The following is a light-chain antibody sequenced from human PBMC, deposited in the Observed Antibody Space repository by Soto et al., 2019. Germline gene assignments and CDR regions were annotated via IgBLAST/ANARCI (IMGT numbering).Light chain of an antibody. Sequence: EIVLTQSPATLSLSPGERATLSCRASQSVRNDLVWYHQKPGQAPRVLIYSASNRATGIPARFSGSWSVTYFTLTISSLEPEDFAVYYCQQRTNWPPTFGGGTKVEMK. CDR2: SAS. CDR1: QSVRND. J-gene: IGKJ4*01. CDR3: QQRTNWPPT. V-gene: IGKV3-11*01.